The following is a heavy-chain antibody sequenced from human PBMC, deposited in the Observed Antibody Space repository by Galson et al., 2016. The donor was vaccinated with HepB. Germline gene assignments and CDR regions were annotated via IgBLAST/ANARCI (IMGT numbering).Heavy chain of an antibody. D-gene: IGHD1-1*01. V-gene: IGHV3-11*03. Sequence: SLRLSCAASGFIFSDFYMTWIRQAPGKGLEWVSYISPSSSYANDADSVQGRLTISRDNAKNSPYLQVNSLRAEDTAVYFCAKQSPGRTGVPPYYYYYYGIDVWGPGTTVTVSS. CDR1: GFIFSDFY. CDR2: ISPSSSYA. CDR3: AKQSPGRTGVPPYYYYYYGIDV. J-gene: IGHJ6*02.